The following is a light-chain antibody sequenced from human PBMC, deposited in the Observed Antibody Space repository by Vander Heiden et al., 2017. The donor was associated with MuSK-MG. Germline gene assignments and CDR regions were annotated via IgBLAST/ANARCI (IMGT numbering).Light chain of an antibody. V-gene: IGKV1-NL1*01. CDR2: AAS. CDR1: QGISNS. J-gene: IGKJ1*01. Sequence: DIQLTQSPSSLSGSVGDRVTITCRASQGISNSLAWYQQKPGKAPKLLLYAASRLESGVPSRFSGSGSGTDYTLTISSLQPEDFATYYCQQYYSTPQTFGQGTKVEIK. CDR3: QQYYSTPQT.